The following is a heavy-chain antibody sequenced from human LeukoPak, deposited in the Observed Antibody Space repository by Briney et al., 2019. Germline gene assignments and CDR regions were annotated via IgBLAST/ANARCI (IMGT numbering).Heavy chain of an antibody. Sequence: GGSLRLSCAASGFTFSSYWMHWVRQAPGKGLVWVSRINSDGSSTSYADSVKGRFTISRDNAKNTLYLQMNSLGAEDTAVYYCARGYSSSWYYFDYWGQGTLVTVSS. D-gene: IGHD6-13*01. CDR1: GFTFSSYW. CDR2: INSDGSST. CDR3: ARGYSSSWYYFDY. J-gene: IGHJ4*02. V-gene: IGHV3-74*01.